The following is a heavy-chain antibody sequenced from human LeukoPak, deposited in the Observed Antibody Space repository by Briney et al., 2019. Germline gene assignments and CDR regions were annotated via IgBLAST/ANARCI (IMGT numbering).Heavy chain of an antibody. CDR2: IYYSGST. J-gene: IGHJ6*03. CDR3: ARGVAARPNRSYYYYYYMDV. CDR1: GGSISSYY. V-gene: IGHV4-59*01. D-gene: IGHD6-6*01. Sequence: KSSETLSLTCTVSGGSISSYYWSWIRQPPGKGLEWIGYIYYSGSTNYNPSLKSRVTISVDTSKNQFSLKLSSVTAADTAVYYCARGVAARPNRSYYYYYYMDVWGKGTTVTVSS.